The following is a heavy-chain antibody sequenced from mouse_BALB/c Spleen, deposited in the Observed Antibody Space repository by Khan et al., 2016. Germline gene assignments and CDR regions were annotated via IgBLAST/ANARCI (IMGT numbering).Heavy chain of an antibody. CDR3: NACDYNAMDY. J-gene: IGHJ4*01. V-gene: IGHV14-4*02. CDR1: GFNIKDYY. CDR2: IDPENGDT. Sequence: VRLQQSGAELVRSGASIKLSCTASGFNIKDYYMHWVKQRPEQGLEWIGWIDPENGDTEYAPKFQGKATMTADTSSNTAYLHLSSLTSEDTAVYYGNACDYNAMDYWGQGTSVTVSS.